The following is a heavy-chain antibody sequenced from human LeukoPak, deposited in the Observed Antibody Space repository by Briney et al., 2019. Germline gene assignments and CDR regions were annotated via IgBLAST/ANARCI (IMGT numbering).Heavy chain of an antibody. D-gene: IGHD3-3*01. J-gene: IGHJ2*01. CDR1: GFTFVSFG. V-gene: IGHV3-21*01. CDR2: ISSSGRNI. Sequence: GGSLRLSCAASGFTFVSFGMNWVHQAPGKGLEWVSSISSSGRNIHYADSLKGRFTISRDNAKNSLYLQMNSLRAEDTAVYYCARDRFDDAWYFDLWGRGTLVTVSS. CDR3: ARDRFDDAWYFDL.